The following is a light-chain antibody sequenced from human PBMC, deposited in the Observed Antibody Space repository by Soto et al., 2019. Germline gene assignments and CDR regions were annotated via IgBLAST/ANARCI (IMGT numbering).Light chain of an antibody. CDR1: QSVSSSF. J-gene: IGKJ5*01. Sequence: IVLTQSPGTLSLSPGERDTLSCRAIQSVSSSFLAWYQQKVGQAPRLLIYGASSRATGIPDRFSGSGSGTDFTLTISSLQSEDFAVYYCQQYNNWPPITFGQGTRLEIK. V-gene: IGKV3-20*01. CDR3: QQYNNWPPIT. CDR2: GAS.